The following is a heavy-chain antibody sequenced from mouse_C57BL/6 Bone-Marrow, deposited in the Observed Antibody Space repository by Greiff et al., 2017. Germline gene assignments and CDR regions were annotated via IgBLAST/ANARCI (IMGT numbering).Heavy chain of an antibody. D-gene: IGHD1-1*01. Sequence: VQLQQPGAELVMPGASVKLSCKASGYTFTSYWMHWVKQRPGQGLEWIGEIDPSDSYTNYNQKFKGKSTLTVDKSSSTAYMQLSSLTSEDSAVYYCARGYYGSSYGYWYFDVWGTGTTVTVSS. V-gene: IGHV1-69*01. CDR3: ARGYYGSSYGYWYFDV. CDR1: GYTFTSYW. J-gene: IGHJ1*03. CDR2: IDPSDSYT.